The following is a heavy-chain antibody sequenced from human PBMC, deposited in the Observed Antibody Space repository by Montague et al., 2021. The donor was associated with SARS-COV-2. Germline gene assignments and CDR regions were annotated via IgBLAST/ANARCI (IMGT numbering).Heavy chain of an antibody. V-gene: IGHV4-59*01. CDR3: ARVGWELRVGDYYFAY. CDR1: GXSISPYY. J-gene: IGHJ4*02. D-gene: IGHD1-26*01. CDR2: IYFTGST. Sequence: SETLSLTCTVSGXSISPYYSSWIRLPPAKGLEWMGIIYFTGSTNYNSSPSRRLTISVDTSENQFSLNVTAVTPADTAVYYCARVGWELRVGDYYFAYWGQGTLVTVSS.